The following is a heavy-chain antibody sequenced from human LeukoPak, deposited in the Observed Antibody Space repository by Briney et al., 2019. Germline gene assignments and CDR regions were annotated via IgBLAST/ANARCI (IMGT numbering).Heavy chain of an antibody. Sequence: SETLSLTCTVSGGSISSSSYYWNWIRQPPGKGLEWIGYIYYSGSTNYNSSLNSRVTISVDTSKNQFSLKVSSVTAADTAVYYCARGRGGYWYFDLWGRGTLVTVSS. D-gene: IGHD3-16*01. J-gene: IGHJ2*01. CDR3: ARGRGGYWYFDL. CDR1: GGSISSSSYY. V-gene: IGHV4-61*01. CDR2: IYYSGST.